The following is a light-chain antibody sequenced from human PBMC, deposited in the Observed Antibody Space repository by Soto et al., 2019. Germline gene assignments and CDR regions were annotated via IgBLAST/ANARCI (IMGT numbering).Light chain of an antibody. Sequence: QSALTQPPSVSGTPGQRVTISCSGGISNIATNYVHWFQQLPGTAPKVLSNRDNQRPSGVPDRFSGSKSGTSASLAISGLRSEDEAEYYCAAWDDTVRSDVFGTGTKLTVL. J-gene: IGLJ1*01. CDR2: RDN. V-gene: IGLV1-47*01. CDR1: ISNIATNY. CDR3: AAWDDTVRSDV.